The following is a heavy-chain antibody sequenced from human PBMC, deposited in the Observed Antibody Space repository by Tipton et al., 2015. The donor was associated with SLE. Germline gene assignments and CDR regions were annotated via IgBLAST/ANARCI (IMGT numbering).Heavy chain of an antibody. CDR3: ARGYPFDP. CDR2: IYSSGST. D-gene: IGHD1-14*01. V-gene: IGHV4-4*07. J-gene: IGHJ5*02. CDR1: GGSISSYY. Sequence: TLSLTCTVSGGSISSYYWSWIRQPAGRGLEWIGRIYSSGSTIYNPSLKSRVTLSLDMSNNQFSLKLSSVTAADTAVYYCARGYPFDPWGQGTLVTVSS.